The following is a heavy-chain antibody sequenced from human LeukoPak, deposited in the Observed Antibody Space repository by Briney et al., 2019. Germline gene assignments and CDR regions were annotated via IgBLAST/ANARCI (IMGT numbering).Heavy chain of an antibody. V-gene: IGHV3-66*01. CDR1: GFTVSSNY. Sequence: GGSLRLSCAASGFTVSSNYMSWVRQAPGKGLEWVSVIYSGGSTYYADSVKGRFTISRDNSKNTLYLQMNSLRAEDTGVYYCASASSGWYEVEVYWGQGTLVTVSS. CDR2: IYSGGST. CDR3: ASASSGWYEVEVY. J-gene: IGHJ4*02. D-gene: IGHD6-19*01.